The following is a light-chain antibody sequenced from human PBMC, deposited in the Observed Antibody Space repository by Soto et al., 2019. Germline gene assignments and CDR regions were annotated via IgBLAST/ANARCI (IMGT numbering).Light chain of an antibody. J-gene: IGKJ3*01. CDR3: QKYSSVPV. Sequence: DIQMTQSPTSLSASVGDRVTITCRASQDIRNFLAWYQQKPGKAPKLLIYAPSTLQSGVPSRFSGSGSGTEFTLTINSLQPEDVATYSCQKYSSVPVFGPGTKVELK. CDR2: APS. CDR1: QDIRNF. V-gene: IGKV1-27*01.